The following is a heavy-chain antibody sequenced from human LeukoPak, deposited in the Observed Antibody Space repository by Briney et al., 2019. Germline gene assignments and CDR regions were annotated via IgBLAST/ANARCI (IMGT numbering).Heavy chain of an antibody. Sequence: ASVKVSCKASGGTFISYAISWVRQAPGQGLEWMGGIIPIFGTANYAQKFQGRVTITADESTSTAYMELSSLRSEDTAVYYCARKQQLVLLDYWGQGTLVTVSS. CDR3: ARKQQLVLLDY. CDR1: GGTFISYA. D-gene: IGHD6-13*01. V-gene: IGHV1-69*13. J-gene: IGHJ4*02. CDR2: IIPIFGTA.